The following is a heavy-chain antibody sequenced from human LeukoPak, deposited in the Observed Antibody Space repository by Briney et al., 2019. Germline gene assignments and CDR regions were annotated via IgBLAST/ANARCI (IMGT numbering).Heavy chain of an antibody. Sequence: GGSLRLSCAASGFTVSSNYMSWVRQAPGKGLEWVSVIYSGGSTYYADSVKGRFTISRDNSKNTLYLQMNSRRAEDTAVYYCARDRYCSGGSCYPPGDWGQGTLVTVSS. J-gene: IGHJ4*02. CDR1: GFTVSSNY. V-gene: IGHV3-53*01. CDR2: IYSGGST. CDR3: ARDRYCSGGSCYPPGD. D-gene: IGHD2-15*01.